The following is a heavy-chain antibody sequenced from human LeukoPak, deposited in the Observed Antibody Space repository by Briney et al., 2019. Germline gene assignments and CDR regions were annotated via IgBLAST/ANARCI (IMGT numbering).Heavy chain of an antibody. CDR2: IPPGASDN. Sequence: GEALKISCKGSGYSFTSYWIGWVRQMPGKGLEWMWIIPPGASDNRYRPSFQGHVTISADKSISTAYLQWSSLKASDTAMYYCARRRRDSSSWFESDYWGQGTMVTVSS. J-gene: IGHJ4*02. V-gene: IGHV5-51*01. CDR1: GYSFTSYW. CDR3: ARRRRDSSSWFESDY. D-gene: IGHD6-13*01.